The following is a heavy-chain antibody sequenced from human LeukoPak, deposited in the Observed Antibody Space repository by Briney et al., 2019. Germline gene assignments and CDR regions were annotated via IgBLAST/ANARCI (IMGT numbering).Heavy chain of an antibody. CDR1: GFTLSSYW. D-gene: IGHD3-10*01. J-gene: IGHJ4*02. CDR3: ARFPFGKFPRRLNYFDY. CDR2: INSDSDGSST. Sequence: GGSLRLSCEASGFTLSSYWMHWVRQAPGKGLVWVSRINSDSDGSSTSYADSVKGRFTISRDNAKNTLYLQMNSLRAEDTAVYYCARFPFGKFPRRLNYFDYWGQGTLVTVSS. V-gene: IGHV3-74*01.